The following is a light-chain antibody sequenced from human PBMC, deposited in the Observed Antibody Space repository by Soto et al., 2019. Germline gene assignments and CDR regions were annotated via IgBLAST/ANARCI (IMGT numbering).Light chain of an antibody. V-gene: IGKV3-15*01. CDR1: QSVSNN. CDR3: HQYDDWPPGYT. J-gene: IGKJ2*01. Sequence: EIVMTQSPATLSVSPGERATLSCRASQSVSNNLAWYQQRLGQAPRLLIHGASTRATGIPARFGGSGSGTEFTLTISSLQSEDFALYYCHQYDDWPPGYTFGQGTKLES. CDR2: GAS.